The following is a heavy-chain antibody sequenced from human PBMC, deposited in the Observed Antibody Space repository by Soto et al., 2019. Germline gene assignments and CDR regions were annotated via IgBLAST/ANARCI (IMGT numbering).Heavy chain of an antibody. V-gene: IGHV4-34*01. CDR1: GGSFSGYY. CDR2: INHSGGT. D-gene: IGHD2-8*02. CDR3: ARDKITGLFDY. Sequence: PSETLSLTCAVYGGSFSGYYWTWIRQPPGTGLEWIGEINHSGGTNYNPSLKSRVTISVDTSKNQFSLKLTSVTAADTAVYYCARDKITGLFDYWGQGTPVTVSS. J-gene: IGHJ4*02.